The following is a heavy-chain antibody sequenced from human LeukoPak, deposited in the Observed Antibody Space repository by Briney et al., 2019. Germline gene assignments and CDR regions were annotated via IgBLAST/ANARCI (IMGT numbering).Heavy chain of an antibody. CDR3: AKDLSYTSGASDH. Sequence: PGGSLSLSCAASGFTFSAFAMTWVRQAPGKGLEWVSTITDDGYNTYSADSVKGRITFSRDNSKNTLSLQLRSLRAEDTAVYYCAKDLSYTSGASDHWGQGTLVTVSS. CDR1: GFTFSAFA. V-gene: IGHV3-23*01. D-gene: IGHD6-19*01. J-gene: IGHJ4*02. CDR2: ITDDGYNT.